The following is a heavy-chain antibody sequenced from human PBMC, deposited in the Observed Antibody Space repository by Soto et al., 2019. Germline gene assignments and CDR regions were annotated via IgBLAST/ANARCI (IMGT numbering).Heavy chain of an antibody. CDR3: ASERHDYGSGSPRFDY. J-gene: IGHJ4*02. D-gene: IGHD3-10*01. CDR1: GGSISSSSYY. CDR2: IYYSGST. V-gene: IGHV4-39*01. Sequence: QLQLQESGPGLVKPSETLSLTCTVSGGSISSSSYYWGWIRQPPGKGLEWIGSIYYSGSTYYNPSLKSRVTISVDTSKNQFSRKLISVTAADPAVYYCASERHDYGSGSPRFDYWGQGTLVTVSS.